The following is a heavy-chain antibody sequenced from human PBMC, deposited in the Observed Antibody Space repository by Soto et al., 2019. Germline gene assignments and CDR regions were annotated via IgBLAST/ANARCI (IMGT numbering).Heavy chain of an antibody. J-gene: IGHJ4*02. CDR2: ISYDGSNK. V-gene: IGHV3-30-3*01. CDR3: ARDIEDSTAGY. Sequence: PGGSLRLSCAASGFTFSSYAMHWVRQAPGKGLEWVAVISYDGSNKYYADSVKGRFTISRDNSKNTLYLQMNSLRAEDTAVYYCARDIEDSTAGYWGQGTLVTVSS. D-gene: IGHD2-2*01. CDR1: GFTFSSYA.